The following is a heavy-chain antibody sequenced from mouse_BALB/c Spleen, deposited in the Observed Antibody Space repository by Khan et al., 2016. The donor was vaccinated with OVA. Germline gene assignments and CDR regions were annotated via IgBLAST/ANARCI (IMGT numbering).Heavy chain of an antibody. V-gene: IGHV5-4*02. CDR2: IRDGGSST. J-gene: IGHJ3*01. CDR3: SRSCYGRFAY. CDR1: GFTFSDYY. D-gene: IGHD1-1*02. Sequence: EVELVESGGGLVKPGGSLKLSCAASGFTFSDYYMYWVRQTPEKRLEWVATIRDGGSSTYYPDSVKGRFTISRDNAKNNLYLQMSSLKSENTAIYYWSRSCYGRFAYWGQGTLVTVSA.